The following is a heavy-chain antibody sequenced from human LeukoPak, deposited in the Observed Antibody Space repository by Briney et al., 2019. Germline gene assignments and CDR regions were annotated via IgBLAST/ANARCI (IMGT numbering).Heavy chain of an antibody. Sequence: ASVTVSCKASGYSFAGYYLHWLRQAPAQGLEWMAWVDPYNGNTHYAQKFQGRITVTRDTSVSTTYMELSWLTCDDTAGYYCAREYSASEHWGQGTLVTVAS. V-gene: IGHV1-2*02. J-gene: IGHJ4*02. D-gene: IGHD5-12*01. CDR1: GYSFAGYY. CDR3: AREYSASEH. CDR2: VDPYNGNT.